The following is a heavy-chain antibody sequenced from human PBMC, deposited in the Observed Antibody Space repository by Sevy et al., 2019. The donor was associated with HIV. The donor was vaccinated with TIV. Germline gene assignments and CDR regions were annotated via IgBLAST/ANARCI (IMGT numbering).Heavy chain of an antibody. V-gene: IGHV1-8*01. CDR1: GYTFTSYD. CDR2: MSPKSGKT. D-gene: IGHD3-10*01. J-gene: IGHJ4*02. Sequence: ASVKVSCKASGYTFTSYDINWVRQATGQGLEWMGWMSPKSGKTGYEQRFQGRVTMTRNTSISTAYMEVSSLRSEDTAVYYCARLSGGYWGQGTLVTVSS. CDR3: ARLSGGY.